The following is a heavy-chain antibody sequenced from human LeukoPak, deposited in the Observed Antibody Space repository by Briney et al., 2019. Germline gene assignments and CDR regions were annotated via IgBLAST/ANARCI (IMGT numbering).Heavy chain of an antibody. CDR1: GFTFSSYA. J-gene: IGHJ4*02. V-gene: IGHV3-23*01. D-gene: IGHD3-22*01. Sequence: GGSLRLSCAASGFTFSSYAMSWVRQAPGKGLEWASTISGSGGSAYYSDSVKGRFTISRDNSKNTLYLQMNSLRAEDTAVYYCAKDRRAYYYDSSGYYCSDYWGQGTLVTVSS. CDR3: AKDRRAYYYDSSGYYCSDY. CDR2: ISGSGGSA.